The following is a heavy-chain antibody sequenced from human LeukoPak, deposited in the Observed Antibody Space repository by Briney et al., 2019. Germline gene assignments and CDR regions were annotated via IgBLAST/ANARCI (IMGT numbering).Heavy chain of an antibody. D-gene: IGHD3-10*01. V-gene: IGHV4-34*01. CDR3: ARAGLWFGEYLFDY. CDR2: INHSGST. CDR1: GGTFSGYY. J-gene: IGHJ4*02. Sequence: SETLSLTCAVYGGTFSGYYWSWIRQPPGKGLEWIGEINHSGSTNYNPSLKSRVTISVDTSKNQFSLKLSSVTAADTAVYYCARAGLWFGEYLFDYWGQGTLVTVSS.